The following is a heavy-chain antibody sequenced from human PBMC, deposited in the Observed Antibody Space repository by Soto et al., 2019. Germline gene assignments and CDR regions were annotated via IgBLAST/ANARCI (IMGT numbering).Heavy chain of an antibody. J-gene: IGHJ6*02. CDR3: ARVVAGTGYYNDMDV. CDR1: GGSISSGDYY. D-gene: IGHD6-19*01. CDR2: IYYSGNT. V-gene: IGHV4-30-4*01. Sequence: SETLSLTCTVSGGSISSGDYYWSWIRQPPGKGLEWIGYIYYSGNTYYNPSLKSRVTISVDTSKNEFSLKLSSVTAADTAVYYCARVVAGTGYYNDMDVWGQGTTVT.